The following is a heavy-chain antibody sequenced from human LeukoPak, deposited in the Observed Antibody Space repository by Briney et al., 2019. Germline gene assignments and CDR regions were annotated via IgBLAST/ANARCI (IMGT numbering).Heavy chain of an antibody. J-gene: IGHJ4*02. D-gene: IGHD6-6*01. CDR1: GYTFTSYY. CDR2: INPSGGTT. V-gene: IGHV1-46*01. Sequence: ASVKVSCKASGYTFTSYYMHWVRQAPGQGPEWVGAINPSGGTTSYAQKFQGRVTMTRDTSTTTVYMELSSLRSEDTAVYHCARDLVAPDYWGQGTLVTVSS. CDR3: ARDLVAPDY.